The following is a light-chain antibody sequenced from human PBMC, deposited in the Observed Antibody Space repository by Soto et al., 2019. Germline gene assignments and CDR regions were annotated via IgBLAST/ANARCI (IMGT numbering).Light chain of an antibody. J-gene: IGKJ2*01. CDR2: GAS. CDR1: QSVSSN. Sequence: EIVMTQSPATLSVSPGERATLSCRASQSVSSNLAWYQQKPGQAPRLLIYGASPRATGIPARFSGSGSGTEFTLTISSLQSEDFAVYYCQQYNNWPPRYTFGQGTKLEI. V-gene: IGKV3-15*01. CDR3: QQYNNWPPRYT.